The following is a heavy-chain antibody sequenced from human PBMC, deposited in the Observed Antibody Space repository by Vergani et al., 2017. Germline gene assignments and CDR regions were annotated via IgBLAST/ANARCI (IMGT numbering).Heavy chain of an antibody. CDR3: ARIVVVPAAMERISDY. D-gene: IGHD2-2*01. V-gene: IGHV4-34*01. J-gene: IGHJ4*02. CDR1: GGSFSGYY. Sequence: QVQLQQWGAGLLKPSETLSLTCAVYGGSFSGYYWSWIRQPPGKGLEWIGEINHSGSTNYNPSLKSRGTISVEPSKNQFSLKLSSVTAADTAVYYCARIVVVPAAMERISDYWGQGTLVTVSS. CDR2: INHSGST.